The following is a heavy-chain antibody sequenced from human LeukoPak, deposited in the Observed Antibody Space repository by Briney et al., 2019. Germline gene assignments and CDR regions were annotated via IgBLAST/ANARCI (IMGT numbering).Heavy chain of an antibody. CDR2: IYYSGST. D-gene: IGHD3-10*01. Sequence: SETLSLTCTVSGGSISSYYWSWIRQPPGKGLEWIGYIYYSGSTNYNPSLKSRVTISVDTSKNQFSLKLSSVTAADTAVYYCARRLELAVQGVIITPGAFDIWGQGTMVTVSS. J-gene: IGHJ3*02. V-gene: IGHV4-59*08. CDR1: GGSISSYY. CDR3: ARRLELAVQGVIITPGAFDI.